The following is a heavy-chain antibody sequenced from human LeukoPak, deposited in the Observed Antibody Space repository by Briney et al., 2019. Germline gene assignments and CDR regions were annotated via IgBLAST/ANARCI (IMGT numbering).Heavy chain of an antibody. J-gene: IGHJ4*02. Sequence: GGSLRLSCAASGFTFSDYYMSWIRQAPGKGLEWGSYISSSGSTIYYADSVKGRFTISRDNAKNSLYLQMNSLRAEDTAVYYCARDPRGYCSSTSCYYFDYWGQGTLVTVSS. CDR3: ARDPRGYCSSTSCYYFDY. D-gene: IGHD2-2*01. CDR2: ISSSGSTI. V-gene: IGHV3-11*01. CDR1: GFTFSDYY.